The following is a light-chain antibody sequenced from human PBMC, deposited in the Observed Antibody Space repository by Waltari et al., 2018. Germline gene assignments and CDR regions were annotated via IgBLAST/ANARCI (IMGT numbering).Light chain of an antibody. J-gene: IGLJ2*01. CDR3: QSYDTSLSVV. V-gene: IGLV1-40*01. CDR2: GTS. Sequence: QSVLTQPPSVSGAPGQRVSISCTGSGSNLGAGYDVHWYQQHPGKAPKLLIYGTSPRPPCVPDRFFGSQSGPSASLAITALQAEDEAEYYCQSYDTSLSVVFGGGTKLTVL. CDR1: GSNLGAGYD.